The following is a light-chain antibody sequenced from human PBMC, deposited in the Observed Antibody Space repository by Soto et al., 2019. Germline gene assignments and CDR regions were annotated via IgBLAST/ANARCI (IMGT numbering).Light chain of an antibody. CDR3: SSFAGGGNPVL. V-gene: IGLV2-8*01. CDR2: EVT. CDR1: SSDVGGYTY. J-gene: IGLJ2*01. Sequence: QSALTQPPSASGSLGQSVTISCTGTSSDVGGYTYVSWHQQHPGKAPKVMIYEVTKRPPGVPDRFSGSKSGNTASLTVSGLQAEDEADYYCSSFAGGGNPVLLGGGTQVTVL.